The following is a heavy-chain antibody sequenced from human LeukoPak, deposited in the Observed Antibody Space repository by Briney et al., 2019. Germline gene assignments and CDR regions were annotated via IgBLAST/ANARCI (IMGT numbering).Heavy chain of an antibody. CDR2: ISTSSSYI. CDR1: GFTFSSYS. J-gene: IGHJ4*02. D-gene: IGHD5-12*01. Sequence: GGSLRLSCAASGFTFSSYSMNWVRQAPGKGLEWVSSISTSSSYIYYADSVKGRFTISRDNAKNSLSLQMNSLRAEDTAVYYCARDRVGVSAYDSLFDYWGQGTLVTVSS. CDR3: ARDRVGVSAYDSLFDY. V-gene: IGHV3-21*01.